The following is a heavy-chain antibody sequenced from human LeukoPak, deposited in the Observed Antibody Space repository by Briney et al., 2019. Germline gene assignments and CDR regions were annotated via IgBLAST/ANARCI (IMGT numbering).Heavy chain of an antibody. CDR2: ISSSTYYI. V-gene: IGHV3-21*01. CDR3: ARANYGDYTFDY. J-gene: IGHJ4*02. D-gene: IGHD4-17*01. Sequence: GGSLRLSCAASGFTFSTYSINWVRQAPGKGLEWVSSISSSTYYIYYTDSVKGRFTISRDNAKNSLYLQMNSLRAEDTAVYYCARANYGDYTFDYWGQGTLVTVSS. CDR1: GFTFSTYS.